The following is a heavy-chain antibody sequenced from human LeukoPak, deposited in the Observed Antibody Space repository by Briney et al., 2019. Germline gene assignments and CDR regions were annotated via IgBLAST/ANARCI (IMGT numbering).Heavy chain of an antibody. V-gene: IGHV3-15*01. D-gene: IGHD3-22*01. CDR3: TTVGLSGYYDRNGYYCFDY. CDR2: IKSKNYGGTA. Sequence: GGSLRLSCVASGFTFSNAWMSWVRQAPGKGLEWIGRIKSKNYGGTAEYAAPVKGRLTISRDDSKNTLYLQINSLKTEDTAVYYCTTVGLSGYYDRNGYYCFDYWGQGTLVTVSS. CDR1: GFTFSNAW. J-gene: IGHJ4*02.